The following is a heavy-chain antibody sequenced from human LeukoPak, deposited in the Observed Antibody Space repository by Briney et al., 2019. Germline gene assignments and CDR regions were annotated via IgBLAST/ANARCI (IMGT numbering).Heavy chain of an antibody. CDR3: VRDLGGRSGH. CDR2: IRPDGSHI. D-gene: IGHD1-26*01. Sequence: PGGSLRLSCAASGFSFSTFVMHWVRQAPGKGLEWVAVIRPDGSHISYVDPVKGRSTIFRDNAKNTLYLQMNSLRAEDTAVYYCVRDLGGRSGHWGQGTLVTVSS. J-gene: IGHJ4*02. CDR1: GFSFSTFV. V-gene: IGHV3-33*01.